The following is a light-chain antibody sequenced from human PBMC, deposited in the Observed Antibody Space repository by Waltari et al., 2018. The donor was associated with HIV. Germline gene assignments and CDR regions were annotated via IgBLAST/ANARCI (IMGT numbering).Light chain of an antibody. CDR1: KLGDKY. J-gene: IGLJ2*01. Sequence: SYELTQPPSVSVSPGQTASITCSGDKLGDKYACWYQQKPGHSPVLLIYADSRRPSGIPERVSGSKSGNTATLTIRGTQAMDEADYYFRAWDSSTVVFGGGTKLTVL. CDR2: ADS. CDR3: RAWDSSTVV. V-gene: IGLV3-1*01.